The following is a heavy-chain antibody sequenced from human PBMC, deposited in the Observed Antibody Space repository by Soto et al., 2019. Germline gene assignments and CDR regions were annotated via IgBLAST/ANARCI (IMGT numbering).Heavy chain of an antibody. CDR3: ARGGGITGTTFYLYYYYGMDV. D-gene: IGHD1-20*01. J-gene: IGHJ6*02. Sequence: SETLSLTCAVYGGFFSGYYWSWIRQPPGKGLEWIGEINHSGSTNYNPSLKSRVTISVDTSKNQFSLKLSSVTAADTAVYYCARGGGITGTTFYLYYYYGMDVWGQGTTVTVSS. CDR1: GGFFSGYY. CDR2: INHSGST. V-gene: IGHV4-34*01.